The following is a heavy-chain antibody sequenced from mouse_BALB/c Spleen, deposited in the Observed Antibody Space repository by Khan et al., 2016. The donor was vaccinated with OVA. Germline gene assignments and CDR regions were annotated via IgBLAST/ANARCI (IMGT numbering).Heavy chain of an antibody. D-gene: IGHD1-1*01. CDR3: ARIKKIVATCFDY. CDR2: TNPTNGRT. CDR1: GYTFTSYW. V-gene: IGHV1S81*02. Sequence: QVQLKQSGAELVKAGASVKMSCKASGYTFTSYWMHWVKQRLGQGLEWFAETNPTNGRTYYNEKFKSKATLTVDKSSSTAYMILSGPTFEDSAVYYCARIKKIVATCFDYWGQGTTLTVSS. J-gene: IGHJ2*01.